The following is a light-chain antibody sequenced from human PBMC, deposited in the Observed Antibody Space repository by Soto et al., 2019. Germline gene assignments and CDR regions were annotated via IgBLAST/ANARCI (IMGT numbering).Light chain of an antibody. CDR3: QQYDDLPFT. J-gene: IGKJ4*01. V-gene: IGKV1-39*01. CDR1: QSISSY. Sequence: IQMTQSPSSLSASVGDRVTSTCRASQSISSYLNWYQQKPGKAPKLLIYAASSLQSGVPSRFSGSGSGTDFTLTISSLQPEDFATYYCQQYDDLPFTFGGGTKVDIK. CDR2: AAS.